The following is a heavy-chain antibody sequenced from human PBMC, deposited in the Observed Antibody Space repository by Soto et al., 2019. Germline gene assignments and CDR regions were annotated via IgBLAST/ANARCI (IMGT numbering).Heavy chain of an antibody. CDR2: ISHSGIT. Sequence: PSETLSLTCAVSGGSITSANWWTWVRQPPGGGLEWIGEISHSGITNYKASLKSRVTMSVDKTKNDVSLKLTSVTAADTAVYYCARGPLWQQQARYYYYGMDVWGQGTTVTVSS. CDR1: GGSITSANW. CDR3: ARGPLWQQQARYYYYGMDV. J-gene: IGHJ6*02. D-gene: IGHD6-13*01. V-gene: IGHV4-4*02.